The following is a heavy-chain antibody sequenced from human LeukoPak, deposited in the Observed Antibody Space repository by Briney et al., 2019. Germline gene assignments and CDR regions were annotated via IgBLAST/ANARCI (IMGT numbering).Heavy chain of an antibody. Sequence: ASVKVSCKASGYTFTSYDINWVRQATGQGLEWMGWMNPNSGNTGYAQKFQGRITMTRNTSISTAYMELSSLRSEDTALYYCARAAWVSTSSKYYFDNWGQGTLVTVSS. J-gene: IGHJ4*02. D-gene: IGHD2-21*01. CDR2: MNPNSGNT. CDR3: ARAAWVSTSSKYYFDN. CDR1: GYTFTSYD. V-gene: IGHV1-8*01.